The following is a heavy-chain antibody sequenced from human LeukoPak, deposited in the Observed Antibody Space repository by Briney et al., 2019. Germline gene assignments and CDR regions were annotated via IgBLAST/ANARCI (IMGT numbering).Heavy chain of an antibody. V-gene: IGHV4-59*08. J-gene: IGHJ4*02. Sequence: SETLSLTCTVSGGSISSYYWSWIRQPPGKGLEWIGYIYYSGSTNYNPSLKSRVTISVDTSKNQFSLKLSSVTAADTAVYYCARHGSPAVAVFDYWGQGTLVTVSS. CDR2: IYYSGST. CDR3: ARHGSPAVAVFDY. CDR1: GGSISSYY. D-gene: IGHD6-19*01.